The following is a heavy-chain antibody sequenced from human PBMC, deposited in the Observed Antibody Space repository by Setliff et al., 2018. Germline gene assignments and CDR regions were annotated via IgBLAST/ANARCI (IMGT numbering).Heavy chain of an antibody. CDR1: GESIRSNNW. D-gene: IGHD6-19*01. V-gene: IGHV4-4*02. Sequence: PSETLSLTCTVSGESIRSNNWWNWVRQPPGKGLEWIGDIYQSGTTNYNPSLKSRVTISADTSKNQFSLKLKSVTAADTAVYYCVRTDYSDGRYSMDVWGKGTTVTVSS. CDR3: VRTDYSDGRYSMDV. CDR2: IYQSGTT. J-gene: IGHJ6*03.